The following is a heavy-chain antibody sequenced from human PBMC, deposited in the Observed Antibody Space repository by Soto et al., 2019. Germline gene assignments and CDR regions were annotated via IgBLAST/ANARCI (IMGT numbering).Heavy chain of an antibody. CDR3: AKLSFGELSYDY. CDR1: GYTFTGYY. V-gene: IGHV1-2*02. D-gene: IGHD3-10*01. Sequence: ALVKFSCKASGYTFTGYYMHWVRQAPGQGLEWMGWVNPNSGGTNYAQKFQGRVTMTRDTSISTAYMELSRLRSDDTAVYYCAKLSFGELSYDYWGQGTLVTVS. J-gene: IGHJ4*02. CDR2: VNPNSGGT.